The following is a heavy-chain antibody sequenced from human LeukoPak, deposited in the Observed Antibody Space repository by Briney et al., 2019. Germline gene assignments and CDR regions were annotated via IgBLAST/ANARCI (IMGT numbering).Heavy chain of an antibody. CDR2: IYTRGST. D-gene: IGHD6-19*01. CDR3: ARDRGWLVKGDAFDI. CDR1: GGSISSYY. V-gene: IGHV4-4*07. J-gene: IGHJ3*02. Sequence: SETLSLTCTVSGGSISSYYWSWIRQPAGKGLEWIGRIYTRGSTNYNPSLKSRVTMSVDPSKHQFSLKLSSVTAADTAVYYCARDRGWLVKGDAFDIWGQGTMVTVSS.